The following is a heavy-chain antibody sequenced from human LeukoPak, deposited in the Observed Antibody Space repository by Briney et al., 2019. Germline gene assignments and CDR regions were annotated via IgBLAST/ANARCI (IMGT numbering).Heavy chain of an antibody. CDR3: AKDLTEYDSSGYYGY. D-gene: IGHD3-22*01. CDR2: ISYDGSNK. J-gene: IGHJ4*02. Sequence: GGSLRLSCAASGFTFSSYGMHWVRQAPGKGLEWVAVISYDGSNKYYADSVKGRFTISRDNSKNTLYLQMNSLRAEDTAVYYCAKDLTEYDSSGYYGYWGQGTLVTVSS. CDR1: GFTFSSYG. V-gene: IGHV3-30*18.